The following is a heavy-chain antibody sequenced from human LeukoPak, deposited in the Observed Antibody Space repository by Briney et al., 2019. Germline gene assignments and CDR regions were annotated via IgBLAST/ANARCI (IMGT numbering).Heavy chain of an antibody. D-gene: IGHD5-18*01. V-gene: IGHV3-21*01. J-gene: IGHJ4*02. Sequence: PGGSLRLSCAASGFTFSTYTMNWVRQAPGKGLEWVSSFSSSGSYISYADSVKGRFTISRDNAKHSLYLQLNSLRAEDSAVYYCARDDSYGYVVVDYWGQGTLVTVSS. CDR1: GFTFSTYT. CDR3: ARDDSYGYVVVDY. CDR2: FSSSGSYI.